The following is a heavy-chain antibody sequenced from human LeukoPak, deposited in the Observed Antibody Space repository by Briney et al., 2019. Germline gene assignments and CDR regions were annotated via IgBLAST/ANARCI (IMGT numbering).Heavy chain of an antibody. V-gene: IGHV3-23*01. Sequence: GGSLRLSCAASGFTFSSYGMSWVRQAPGKGLEWVSAISGSGGSTYYADSVKGRFTISRGNSKNTLYLQMNSLRAEDTAVYYCAKRMGWQLLNFDYWGQGTLVTVSS. CDR1: GFTFSSYG. J-gene: IGHJ4*02. CDR2: ISGSGGST. CDR3: AKRMGWQLLNFDY. D-gene: IGHD6-13*01.